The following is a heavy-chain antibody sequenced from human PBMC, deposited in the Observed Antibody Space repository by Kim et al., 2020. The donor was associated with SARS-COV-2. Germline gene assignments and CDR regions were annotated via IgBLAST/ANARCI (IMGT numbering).Heavy chain of an antibody. CDR1: GFTFSDYD. V-gene: IGHV3-11*01. D-gene: IGHD2-15*01. CDR3: ARDLLLPIAAMWPADDC. CDR2: IFRSGTAT. J-gene: IGHJ6*01. Sequence: GGSLRLSCVASGFTFSDYDMSWVRQAPGKGLEWVSCIFRSGTATYYADSVRGRFTISRDNAKNTLYLQMNNLRAEDTAVYYCARDLLLPIAAMWPADDCWGRG.